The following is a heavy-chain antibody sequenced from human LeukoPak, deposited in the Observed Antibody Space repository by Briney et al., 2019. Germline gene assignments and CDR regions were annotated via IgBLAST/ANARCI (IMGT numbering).Heavy chain of an antibody. D-gene: IGHD5-24*01. J-gene: IGHJ4*02. CDR1: GFTVSSNY. CDR3: ARGAGYNYPYYFDY. CDR2: IYGGGNI. V-gene: IGHV3-53*01. Sequence: GGSLRLSCAASGFTVSSNYMSWVRQAPGKGLEWVSVIYGGGNIYYADSVKGRFTISRDNSKKTLNLQMNSLRAEDTAVYYCARGAGYNYPYYFDYWGQGTLVTVSS.